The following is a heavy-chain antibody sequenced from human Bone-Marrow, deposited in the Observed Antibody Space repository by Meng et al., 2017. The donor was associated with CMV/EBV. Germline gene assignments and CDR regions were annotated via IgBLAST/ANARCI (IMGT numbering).Heavy chain of an antibody. D-gene: IGHD6-13*01. J-gene: IGHJ6*02. CDR1: GGSISSYY. CDR3: ARGSSNSWYYGMDV. Sequence: SETLSLTCSVSGGSISSYYWSWIRQSPGKGLEWIGYIYYSGSTNYNPSLKDRVTISVDTSKNQFSLNLTSVTTADTALYYCARGSSNSWYYGMDVWSQGTSVTVSS. CDR2: IYYSGST. V-gene: IGHV4-59*01.